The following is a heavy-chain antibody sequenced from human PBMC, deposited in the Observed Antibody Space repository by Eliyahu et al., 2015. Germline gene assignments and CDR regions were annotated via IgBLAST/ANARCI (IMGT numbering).Heavy chain of an antibody. CDR2: IKSTTXGGTT. CDR1: XLKFHXAW. V-gene: IGHV3-15*01. D-gene: IGHD5-12*01. Sequence: EVQLVESGGGFVKPGGSLRLSCSTSXLKFHXAWMSWVRQAPGKGLEWXGRIKSTTXGGTTDXAAFVKGRFTISRDDAQTTVYLQMNSLTTDDTAVYYCNTDLFGGHDWVNYWGQGTLVTVSS. CDR3: NTDLFGGHDWVNY. J-gene: IGHJ4*02.